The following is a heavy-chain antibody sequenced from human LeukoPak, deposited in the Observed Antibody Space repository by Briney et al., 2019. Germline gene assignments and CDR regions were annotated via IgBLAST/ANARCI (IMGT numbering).Heavy chain of an antibody. CDR2: INSDGSST. J-gene: IGHJ4*02. CDR3: ARDEGGYYLFDY. D-gene: IGHD3-22*01. Sequence: PGGSLRLSCAASGFTFSSYWMHWVRQAPGKGLVWVSRINSDGSSTSYADSVKGRFTISGDNAKNTLYLQMNSLRAEDTAVYYCARDEGGYYLFDYWGQGTLVTVSS. V-gene: IGHV3-74*01. CDR1: GFTFSSYW.